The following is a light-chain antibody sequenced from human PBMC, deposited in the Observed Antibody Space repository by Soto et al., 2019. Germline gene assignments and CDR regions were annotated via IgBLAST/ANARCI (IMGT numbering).Light chain of an antibody. CDR1: QSVSSSY. CDR2: GAS. V-gene: IGKV3-20*01. Sequence: ESVLTQSPGTLSLSPGERATLSCRASQSVSSSYLAWYQQKLGQAPRLLIYGASSRATGIPDRFSGSGSGTDFTLTISRLEPEDFAVYYCQQYGSSPRTFGQGTKVDIK. CDR3: QQYGSSPRT. J-gene: IGKJ1*01.